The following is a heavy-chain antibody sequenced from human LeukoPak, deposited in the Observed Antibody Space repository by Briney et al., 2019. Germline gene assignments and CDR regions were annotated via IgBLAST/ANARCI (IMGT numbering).Heavy chain of an antibody. V-gene: IGHV3-11*01. J-gene: IGHJ1*01. CDR1: GFILSDYY. CDR2: ISTNDRTT. Sequence: GGSLRLSCAASGFILSDYYMSWIRQAPGKGLEWVAYISTNDRTTYYADSVKGRFTISRDNAKNSLYLQMNSLRAEDTAVYYCAREVYYDILTGSSRVAEYFQHWGQGTLVTVSS. D-gene: IGHD3-9*01. CDR3: AREVYYDILTGSSRVAEYFQH.